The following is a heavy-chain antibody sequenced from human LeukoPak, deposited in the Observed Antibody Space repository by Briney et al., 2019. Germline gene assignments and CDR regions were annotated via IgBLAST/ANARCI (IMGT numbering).Heavy chain of an antibody. V-gene: IGHV3-33*08. D-gene: IGHD6-13*01. CDR3: ARNGYSSSWYGYYYYYYMDV. CDR2: IWYDGSNK. CDR1: GFTFSSYA. Sequence: GGSLRLSCAASGFTFSSYAMSWVRQAPGKGLEWVAVIWYDGSNKYYADSVKGRFTISRDNSKNTLYLQMNSLRAEDTAVYYCARNGYSSSWYGYYYYYYMDVWGKGTTVTVSS. J-gene: IGHJ6*03.